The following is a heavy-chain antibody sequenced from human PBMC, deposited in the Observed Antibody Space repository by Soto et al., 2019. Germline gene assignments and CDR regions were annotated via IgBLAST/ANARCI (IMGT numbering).Heavy chain of an antibody. CDR1: GYTFTSYG. CDR2: ISAYNGNT. Sequence: QVQLVQSGAEVKKPGASVKVSCKASGYTFTSYGISWVRQAPGQGLEWMGWISAYNGNTNYAQKLQGRVTMTTDTSTSTADMELRSLRSDDTAVYYCARESKGYSSGWYVDYFDYWGQGTLVTVSS. CDR3: ARESKGYSSGWYVDYFDY. D-gene: IGHD6-19*01. J-gene: IGHJ4*02. V-gene: IGHV1-18*01.